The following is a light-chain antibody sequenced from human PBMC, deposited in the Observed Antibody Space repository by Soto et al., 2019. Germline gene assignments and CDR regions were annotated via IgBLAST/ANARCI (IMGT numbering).Light chain of an antibody. J-gene: IGKJ4*01. CDR3: QQNGSSPPLT. CDR1: QSVSSSY. CDR2: GAS. V-gene: IGKV3-20*01. Sequence: EIVLTQSPGTLSLSPGDRATLSCRASQSVSSSYLAWYQQKPGQAPRLLIYGASSRATGIPDRFSGSGSGTDFTLTISRLEPEDFAVNYCQQNGSSPPLTFGGGTKVEIK.